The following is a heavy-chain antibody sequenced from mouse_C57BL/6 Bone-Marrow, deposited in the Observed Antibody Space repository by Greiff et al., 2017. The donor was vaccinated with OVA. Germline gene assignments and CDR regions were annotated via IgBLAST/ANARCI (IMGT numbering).Heavy chain of an antibody. Sequence: EVQLQQSGPELVKPGASVKISCQASGYTFTDYYMNWVKQSHGKSLELIGDINPNNGGTSYNQKFKGKATLTVDKSSSTAYMELRSLTSEDSAVYYCARPGDYWGQGTTLTVSS. CDR1: GYTFTDYY. J-gene: IGHJ2*01. V-gene: IGHV1-26*01. CDR3: ARPGDY. CDR2: INPNNGGT.